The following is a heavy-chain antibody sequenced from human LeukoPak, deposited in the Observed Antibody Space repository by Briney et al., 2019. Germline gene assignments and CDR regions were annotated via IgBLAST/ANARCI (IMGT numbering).Heavy chain of an antibody. D-gene: IGHD5-24*01. CDR1: GYSFTNYW. J-gene: IGHJ3*02. CDR2: IYPGDSDT. V-gene: IGHV5-51*01. CDR3: ARHRRDGYNYDGFDI. Sequence: GESLKISFKGSGYSFTNYWIGWVRQMPGKGLEWMGIIYPGDSDTRYSPSFQGQVTISADKSINTAYLQWSSLKASDTAMFYCARHRRDGYNYDGFDIWGQGTMVTVSS.